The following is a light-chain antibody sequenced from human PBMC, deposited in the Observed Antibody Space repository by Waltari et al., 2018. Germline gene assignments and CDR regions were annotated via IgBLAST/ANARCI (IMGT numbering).Light chain of an antibody. Sequence: EIVLTQSPGILSLSPGEGATLSCRASQSVGRSLAWYQQKPGQAPRLVISGASNRATGIPDRFIGSGSGTDFSLTISRLEPEDFAVYYCQHYVRLPVTFGRGTKVEIE. V-gene: IGKV3-20*01. CDR1: QSVGRS. CDR2: GAS. J-gene: IGKJ4*02. CDR3: QHYVRLPVT.